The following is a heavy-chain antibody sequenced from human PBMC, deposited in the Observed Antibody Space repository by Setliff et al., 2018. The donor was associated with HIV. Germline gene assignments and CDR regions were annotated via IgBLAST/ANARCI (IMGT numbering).Heavy chain of an antibody. CDR3: ARGGDYDSSGYYVT. CDR2: IIPILGIA. V-gene: IGHV1-69*02. CDR1: RSTFNSHT. D-gene: IGHD3-22*01. J-gene: IGHJ4*02. Sequence: SVKVSCKASRSTFNSHTISWVRQAPGQGLEWMGRIIPILGIANYAQKFQGRVTITADKSTSTSYMHLSSLRAEDTAVYFCARGGDYDSSGYYVTWGQGSLVTVSS.